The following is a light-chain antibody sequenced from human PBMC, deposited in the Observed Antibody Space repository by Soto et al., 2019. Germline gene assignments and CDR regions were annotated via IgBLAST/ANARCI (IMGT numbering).Light chain of an antibody. CDR3: SSYAGSYTYV. J-gene: IGLJ1*01. V-gene: IGLV2-11*01. CDR1: SSDVGGYNY. CDR2: DVS. Sequence: QSVLTQPRSVSGSPGQSVTVSCTGTSSDVGGYNYVSWYQQHPGKAPKLMIYDVSKRPSGVPDRFSGSKSGNTASLTISRLQAEDEADYYCSSYAGSYTYVFGTGTKVTVL.